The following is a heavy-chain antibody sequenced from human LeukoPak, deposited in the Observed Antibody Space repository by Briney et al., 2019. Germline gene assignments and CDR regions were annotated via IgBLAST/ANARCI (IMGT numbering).Heavy chain of an antibody. V-gene: IGHV4-34*01. Sequence: SETLSLTCAVYGGSFSGYYWSWIRQPPGKGLEWIGEINHSGSTNYNPSLKSRVTISVDTSKNQFSLKLSSVTAADTDVYYCARGRMAVAYWGQGTLVTVSS. J-gene: IGHJ4*02. CDR2: INHSGST. D-gene: IGHD6-19*01. CDR3: ARGRMAVAY. CDR1: GGSFSGYY.